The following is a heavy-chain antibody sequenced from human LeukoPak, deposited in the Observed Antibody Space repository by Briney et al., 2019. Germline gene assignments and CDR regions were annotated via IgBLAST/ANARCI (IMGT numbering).Heavy chain of an antibody. Sequence: GGSLRLSCTASGFTFSNYGMRWVRQAPGKGLEWVAFIRYDGSNKYYPDSVKGRLTISRDNSKNTLYLQMNSLRPEDTAVYYCATSTVTTSYNHYHYYMHVWGKGTTVTVSS. CDR3: ATSTVTTSYNHYHYYMHV. CDR2: IRYDGSNK. D-gene: IGHD4-11*01. J-gene: IGHJ6*03. CDR1: GFTFSNYG. V-gene: IGHV3-30*02.